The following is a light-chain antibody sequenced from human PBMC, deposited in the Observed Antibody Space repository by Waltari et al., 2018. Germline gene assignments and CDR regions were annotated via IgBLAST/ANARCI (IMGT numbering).Light chain of an antibody. CDR3: SSYTGSSTLVI. CDR1: SSDVGSFNY. V-gene: IGLV2-14*03. CDR2: DVS. J-gene: IGLJ2*01. Sequence: QSALTQPASVSGSPGQSITISCTGTSSDVGSFNYVSCYQQHPGKAPKLTIYDVSNRPSGVSNRFSGSKSGNTASLTISGLRAEDEADYYCSSYTGSSTLVIFGGGTKVTVL.